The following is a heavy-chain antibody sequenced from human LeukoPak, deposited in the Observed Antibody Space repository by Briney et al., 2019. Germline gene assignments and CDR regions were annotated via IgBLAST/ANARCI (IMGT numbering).Heavy chain of an antibody. D-gene: IGHD3-3*01. CDR2: ISGGGGST. Sequence: HPGGSLRLSCAASGFTFTSYSMNWVRQAPGKGLEWVSTISGGGGSTYYADSVKGRFTISRDNAKNSLYLQMNSLRAEDTAVYYCATSGWRYGVVIINAFDIWGQGTMVTVSS. CDR3: ATSGWRYGVVIINAFDI. CDR1: GFTFTSYS. V-gene: IGHV3-23*01. J-gene: IGHJ3*02.